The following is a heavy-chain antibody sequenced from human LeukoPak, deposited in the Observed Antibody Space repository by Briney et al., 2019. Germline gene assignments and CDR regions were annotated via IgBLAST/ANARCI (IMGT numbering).Heavy chain of an antibody. Sequence: PSETLSLTCAVYGGSLSGYYWSWIRQPPGKELEWIGEINHSGSTNYNPSLKSRVTISVDTSKNQFSLKLSSVTAADTAVYYCASSVYYEGAFDIWGQGTMVTVSS. CDR1: GGSLSGYY. CDR3: ASSVYYEGAFDI. D-gene: IGHD3-22*01. CDR2: INHSGST. J-gene: IGHJ3*02. V-gene: IGHV4-34*01.